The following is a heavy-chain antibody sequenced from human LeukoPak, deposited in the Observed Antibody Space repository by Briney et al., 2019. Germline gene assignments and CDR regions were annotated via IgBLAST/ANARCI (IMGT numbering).Heavy chain of an antibody. J-gene: IGHJ2*01. CDR2: INHSGST. V-gene: IGHV4-34*01. CDR1: GGSFSGYY. Sequence: SETLSLTCAVYGGSFSGYYWSWIRQPPGKGLEWIGEINHSGSTNYNPSLKSRVTISVDTSKNQFSLKLSSVTAADTAVYYCARDSTRYFDLWGRGTLVTVSS. CDR3: ARDSTRYFDL.